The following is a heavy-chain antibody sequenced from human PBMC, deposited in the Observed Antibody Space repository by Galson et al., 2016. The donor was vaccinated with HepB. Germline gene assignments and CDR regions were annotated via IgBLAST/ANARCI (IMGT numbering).Heavy chain of an antibody. CDR1: GGNFGNNG. J-gene: IGHJ2*01. D-gene: IGHD3-10*01. V-gene: IGHV1-69*13. CDR2: IIPISAIP. CDR3: TRGSRNSFHFDL. Sequence: SVKVSCKASGGNFGNNGITWVRQAPGQGLEWVGGIIPISAIPDSAQKFQGRVTIAADESTTTAYMEIYRLRSEDTAIYYCTRGSRNSFHFDLWGRGTLVSVSS.